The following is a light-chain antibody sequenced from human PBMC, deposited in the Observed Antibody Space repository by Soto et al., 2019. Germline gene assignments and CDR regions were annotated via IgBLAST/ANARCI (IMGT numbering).Light chain of an antibody. CDR1: QSISSY. Sequence: DIQMTQSPSSLSASVGDRVTITCRASQSISSYLSWYQQKPGKAPKLLIYAASSLASEGPSRFSGSGSGTDFTLSISSLQPEDFANYYCQQNYSIPWTFGQGTKVEIK. V-gene: IGKV1-39*01. J-gene: IGKJ1*01. CDR3: QQNYSIPWT. CDR2: AAS.